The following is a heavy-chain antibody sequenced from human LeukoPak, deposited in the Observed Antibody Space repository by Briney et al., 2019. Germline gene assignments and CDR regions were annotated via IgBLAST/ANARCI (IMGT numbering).Heavy chain of an antibody. J-gene: IGHJ4*02. Sequence: ASVKVSCKASGYTFTGYYMHWVRRAPGQGLEWMGWINPNSGGTNYAQKFQGRVTMTRDTSISTAYMELSRLRSDDTAVYYCARDHSPLGGVVVVAARDYWGQGTLVTVSS. V-gene: IGHV1-2*02. CDR2: INPNSGGT. D-gene: IGHD2-15*01. CDR3: ARDHSPLGGVVVVAARDY. CDR1: GYTFTGYY.